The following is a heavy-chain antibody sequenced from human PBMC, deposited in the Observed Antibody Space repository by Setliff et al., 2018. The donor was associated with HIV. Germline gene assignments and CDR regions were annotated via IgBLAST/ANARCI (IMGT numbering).Heavy chain of an antibody. Sequence: TSETLSLTCPVSGGSINLYYWSWVRQPAGKGLQWIRRIYTSGSANYTPSLKSRVAMSIDTSKYQISLRLSSVTAADTAVYYCARENYGDYEDRYFDLWGRGTLVTVSS. CDR1: GGSINLYY. J-gene: IGHJ2*01. CDR2: IYTSGSA. V-gene: IGHV4-4*07. CDR3: ARENYGDYEDRYFDL. D-gene: IGHD4-17*01.